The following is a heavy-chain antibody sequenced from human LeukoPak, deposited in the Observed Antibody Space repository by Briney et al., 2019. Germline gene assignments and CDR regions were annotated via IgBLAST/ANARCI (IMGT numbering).Heavy chain of an antibody. V-gene: IGHV3-23*01. J-gene: IGHJ4*02. CDR2: ISGSGGIT. Sequence: GGSLRLSCAASGFTFSSYAMSWVRQAPGKGLEWVASISGSGGITYYADYVKGRFTISRDNSKNTVYLQMNSLRAEDTAVYYCAKDRWDIVVVPGDYWGQGTLVTVSS. D-gene: IGHD2-2*01. CDR1: GFTFSSYA. CDR3: AKDRWDIVVVPGDY.